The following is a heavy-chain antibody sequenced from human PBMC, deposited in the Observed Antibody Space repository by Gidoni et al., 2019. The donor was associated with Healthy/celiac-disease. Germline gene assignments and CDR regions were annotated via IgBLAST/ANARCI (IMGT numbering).Heavy chain of an antibody. D-gene: IGHD4-17*01. CDR3: AKDIRDYGDYYYYGMDV. Sequence: EVQLVESGGVVVQPGGSLRLSCAASGCTFDDYAMHWVRQAPGKGLEWVSLISWDGGSTYYADSVKGRFTISRDNSKNSLYLQMNSLRAEDTALYYCAKDIRDYGDYYYYGMDVWGQGTTVTVSS. V-gene: IGHV3-43D*03. CDR2: ISWDGGST. J-gene: IGHJ6*02. CDR1: GCTFDDYA.